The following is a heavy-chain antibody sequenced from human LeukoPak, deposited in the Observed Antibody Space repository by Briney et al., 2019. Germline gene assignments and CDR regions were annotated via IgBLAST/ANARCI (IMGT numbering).Heavy chain of an antibody. D-gene: IGHD6-6*01. CDR1: GGSFSGYY. V-gene: IGHV4-34*01. Sequence: PSETLSLTCAVYGGSFSGYYWSWIRQPPGKGLEWIGEINHSGSTNYNPSLKSRVTISVDTSKNQFSLKLSSVTAADTAVYYCARGTRGSSSPARSFDYWGQGTLVTVSS. J-gene: IGHJ4*02. CDR3: ARGTRGSSSPARSFDY. CDR2: INHSGST.